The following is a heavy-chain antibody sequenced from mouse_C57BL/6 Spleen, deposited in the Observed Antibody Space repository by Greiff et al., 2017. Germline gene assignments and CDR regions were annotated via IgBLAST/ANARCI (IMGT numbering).Heavy chain of an antibody. CDR1: GYTFTSYW. V-gene: IGHV1-64*01. CDR3: ARRANWDYFDY. Sequence: QVQLQQPGAELVKPGASVKLSCKASGYTFTSYWMHWVKQRPGQGLEWIGMIHPNSGSTNYNEKLKSKATLTVDKSSSTAYMQLSSLTSEDSAVYYCARRANWDYFDYWGQGTTLTVSS. CDR2: IHPNSGST. J-gene: IGHJ2*01. D-gene: IGHD4-1*01.